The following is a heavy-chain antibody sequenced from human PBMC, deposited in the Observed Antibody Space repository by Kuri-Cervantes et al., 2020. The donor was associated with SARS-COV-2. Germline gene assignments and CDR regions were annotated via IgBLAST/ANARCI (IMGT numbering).Heavy chain of an antibody. CDR1: GYTFTSYY. D-gene: IGHD6-19*01. CDR3: ARVPRGGYSSGWYNYYFDY. J-gene: IGHJ4*02. V-gene: IGHV1-2*02. CDR2: INPNSGGT. Sequence: ASVKVSCKASGYTFTSYYMHWVRQAPGQGLEWMGWINPNSGGTNYAQKFQGRVTMTRDTSISTAYMELSRLRSDDTAVYYCARVPRGGYSSGWYNYYFDYWGQGTLVTVSS.